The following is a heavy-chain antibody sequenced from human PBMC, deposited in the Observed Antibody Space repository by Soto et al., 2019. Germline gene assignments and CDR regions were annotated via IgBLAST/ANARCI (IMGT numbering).Heavy chain of an antibody. V-gene: IGHV3-33*01. D-gene: IGHD6-13*01. J-gene: IGHJ4*02. CDR3: ACIAAAQNFDY. Sequence: SLRLSCAASGFTFSSYGMHWVRQAPGKGLEWVAVIWYDGSNKYYADSVKGRFTISRDNSKNTLYLQMNSLRAEDTAVYYCACIAAAQNFDYWGQGTLVTVSS. CDR1: GFTFSSYG. CDR2: IWYDGSNK.